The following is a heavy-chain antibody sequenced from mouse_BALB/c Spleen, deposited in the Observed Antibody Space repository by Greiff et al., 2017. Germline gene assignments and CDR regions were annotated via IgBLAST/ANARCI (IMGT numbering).Heavy chain of an antibody. Sequence: QVQLKQSGPQLVRPGASVKISCKASGYSFTSYWMHWVKQRPGQGLEWIGMIDPSDSETRLNQKFKDKATLTVDKSSSTAYMQLSSPTSEDSAVYYCARGTYRYDEGNAMDYWGQGTSVTVSS. CDR3: ARGTYRYDEGNAMDY. CDR2: IDPSDSET. V-gene: IGHV1S126*01. CDR1: GYSFTSYW. D-gene: IGHD2-14*01. J-gene: IGHJ4*01.